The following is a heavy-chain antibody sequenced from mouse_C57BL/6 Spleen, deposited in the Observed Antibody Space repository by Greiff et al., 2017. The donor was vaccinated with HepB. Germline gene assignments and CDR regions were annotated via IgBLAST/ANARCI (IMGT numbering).Heavy chain of an antibody. CDR1: GFTFSSYA. CDR3: ARLLRRENFDY. Sequence: EVKLEESGGGLVKPGGSLKLSCAASGFTFSSYAMSWVRQTPEKRLEWVATISDGGSYTYYPDNVKGRFTISRDNAKNNLYLQMSHLKSEDTAMYYCARLLRRENFDYWGQGTTLTVSS. D-gene: IGHD2-4*01. J-gene: IGHJ2*01. V-gene: IGHV5-4*03. CDR2: ISDGGSYT.